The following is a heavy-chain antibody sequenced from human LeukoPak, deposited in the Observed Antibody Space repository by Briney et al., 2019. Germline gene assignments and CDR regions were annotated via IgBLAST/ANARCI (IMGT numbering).Heavy chain of an antibody. CDR3: ARATGAFDI. CDR1: GGTFSSYA. D-gene: IGHD5-24*01. J-gene: IGHJ3*02. Sequence: GASVKASCKASGGTFSSYAISWVRQAPGQGLEWMGRIIPIFGIANYAQKFQGRVTITADKSTSTAYMELSSLRSEDTAVYYCARATGAFDIWGQGTMVTVSS. V-gene: IGHV1-69*04. CDR2: IIPIFGIA.